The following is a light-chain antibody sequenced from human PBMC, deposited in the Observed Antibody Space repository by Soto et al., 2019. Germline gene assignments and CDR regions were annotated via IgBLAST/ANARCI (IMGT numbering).Light chain of an antibody. Sequence: DIQMTQSPSSLSASVGDRVTITCRASQSISNYLNWYQHKPGKAPKLLIYAASSLQSGVPSRFSGSGSGTDFTITISSLQLEDFATYYCQQSYSTAWTFGQGTKVEIK. CDR1: QSISNY. CDR2: AAS. CDR3: QQSYSTAWT. V-gene: IGKV1-39*01. J-gene: IGKJ1*01.